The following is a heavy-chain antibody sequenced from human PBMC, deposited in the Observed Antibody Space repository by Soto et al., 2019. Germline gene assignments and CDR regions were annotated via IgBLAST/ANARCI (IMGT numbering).Heavy chain of an antibody. J-gene: IGHJ6*02. CDR1: GGSISSYY. CDR3: ARENVPAAALTVGMDV. V-gene: IGHV4-4*07. CDR2: IYTSGST. Sequence: PSETLSLTCTVSGGSISSYYWSWIRQPAGKGLEWIGRIYTSGSTNYNPSLKSRVTMSVDTSKNQFSLKLSSVTAADTAVYYCARENVPAAALTVGMDVWGQGTTVTVSS. D-gene: IGHD2-2*01.